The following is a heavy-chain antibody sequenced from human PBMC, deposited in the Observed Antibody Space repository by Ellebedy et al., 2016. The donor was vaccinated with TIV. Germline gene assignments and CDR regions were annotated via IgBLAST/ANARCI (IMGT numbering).Heavy chain of an antibody. J-gene: IGHJ5*02. D-gene: IGHD3-10*01. Sequence: ASVKVSCKASGGTFSSYAISWVRQAPGQGLEWMGGIIPIFGTANYAQKFQGRVTITADESTSTAYMELSSLRSEDTAVYYCARAGFGEAQLFTWFDPWGQGTLVTVSS. CDR3: ARAGFGEAQLFTWFDP. CDR2: IIPIFGTA. V-gene: IGHV1-69*13. CDR1: GGTFSSYA.